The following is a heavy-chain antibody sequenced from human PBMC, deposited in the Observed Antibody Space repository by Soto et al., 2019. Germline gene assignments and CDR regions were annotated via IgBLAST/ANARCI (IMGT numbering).Heavy chain of an antibody. CDR2: ISFDGNSK. D-gene: IGHD2-2*01. CDR3: AKEPRGYCISTVCVRYLQD. Sequence: GGSLRLSCAASGFTFSTYGMHWVRQAPGKGLEWVAVISFDGNSKYYADSVKGRFTTSRDNSKKTLYLQMNNLRAEDTAVYYCAKEPRGYCISTVCVRYLQDWGRGTLVTVSS. J-gene: IGHJ1*01. V-gene: IGHV3-30*18. CDR1: GFTFSTYG.